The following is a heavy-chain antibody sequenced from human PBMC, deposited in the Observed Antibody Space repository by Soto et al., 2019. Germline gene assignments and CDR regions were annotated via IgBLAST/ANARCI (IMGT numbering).Heavy chain of an antibody. CDR1: GYTFTSYY. V-gene: IGHV1-46*03. CDR2: INPSCGST. J-gene: IGHJ6*03. CDR3: ASGLKVYDFWSGYYRKYYYYYMDV. D-gene: IGHD3-3*01. Sequence: QVQLVQSGAEVKKPGASVKVSCKASGYTFTSYYMHWVRQAPGQGLEWMGIINPSCGSTSYAQKFQGRVTMTRDTSTSTVYMELSSLRSEDTAVYYCASGLKVYDFWSGYYRKYYYYYMDVWGKGTTVTVSS.